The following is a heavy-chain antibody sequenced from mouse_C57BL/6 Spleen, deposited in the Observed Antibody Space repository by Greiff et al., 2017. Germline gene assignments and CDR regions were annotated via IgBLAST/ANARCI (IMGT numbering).Heavy chain of an antibody. Sequence: VKLQESGAELVRPGASVTLSCKASGYTFTDYEMHWVKQTPVHGLEWIGAIDPETGGTAYNQKFKGKAILTADKSSSTAYMELRSLTSEDSAVYYCTRCSIDYWGQGTTLTVSS. CDR1: GYTFTDYE. D-gene: IGHD1-1*01. V-gene: IGHV1-15*01. CDR2: IDPETGGT. J-gene: IGHJ2*01. CDR3: TRCSIDY.